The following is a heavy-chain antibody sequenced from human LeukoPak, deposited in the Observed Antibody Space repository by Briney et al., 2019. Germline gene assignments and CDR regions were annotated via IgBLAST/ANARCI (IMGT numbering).Heavy chain of an antibody. V-gene: IGHV4-30-4*01. CDR3: ARETTVTGRFDY. J-gene: IGHJ4*02. CDR1: GGSINYYY. Sequence: PSETLSLTCTVSGGSINYYYWSWIRQPPGKGLEWIGYIYYSGSTYYNPSLKSRVTISVDTSKNQFSLKLSSVTAADTAVYYCARETTVTGRFDYWGQGTLVTVSS. D-gene: IGHD4-17*01. CDR2: IYYSGST.